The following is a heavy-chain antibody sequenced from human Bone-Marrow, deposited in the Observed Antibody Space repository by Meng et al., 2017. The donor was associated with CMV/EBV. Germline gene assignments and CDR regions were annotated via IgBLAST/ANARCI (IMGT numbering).Heavy chain of an antibody. CDR1: GYTFTSYG. D-gene: IGHD2-2*01. V-gene: IGHV1-18*01. Sequence: ASVKVSCKASGYTFTSYGISWVRQAPGQGLEWMGWISAYNGNTNYAQKLQGRVTMTTDTSTSTAYMELRSLRSDDTAVYYCARDYCSSTSCYVRAFDIWGQGTMVTGSS. CDR3: ARDYCSSTSCYVRAFDI. CDR2: ISAYNGNT. J-gene: IGHJ3*02.